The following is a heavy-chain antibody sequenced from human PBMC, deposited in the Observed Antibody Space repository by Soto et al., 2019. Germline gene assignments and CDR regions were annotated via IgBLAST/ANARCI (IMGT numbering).Heavy chain of an antibody. V-gene: IGHV4-39*07. Sequence: PSETLSLTCTVSGGSISSSSYYWGWIRQPPGKGLEWIGSIYYSGSTYYNPSLKSRVTISRDNSKNTLYLQMNSLRAEDTAVYYCAKDRAEWGSYDYWGQGILVTVSS. CDR2: IYYSGST. D-gene: IGHD7-27*01. CDR3: AKDRAEWGSYDY. CDR1: GGSISSSSYY. J-gene: IGHJ4*02.